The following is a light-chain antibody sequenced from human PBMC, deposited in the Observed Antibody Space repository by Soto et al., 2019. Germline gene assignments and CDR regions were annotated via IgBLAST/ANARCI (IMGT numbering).Light chain of an antibody. CDR2: DVT. CDR1: STNIGAYDY. J-gene: IGLJ2*01. Sequence: QSVLTQPPSVSGSPGQSVTVSCTGSSTNIGAYDYVSWYQLHPDKAPRLILFDVTQRPSGVPDRFTGSKSGNTASLTISRLQAADEAEYSCSSLAGSYCLFGGGTKLTVL. CDR3: SSLAGSYCL. V-gene: IGLV2-11*01.